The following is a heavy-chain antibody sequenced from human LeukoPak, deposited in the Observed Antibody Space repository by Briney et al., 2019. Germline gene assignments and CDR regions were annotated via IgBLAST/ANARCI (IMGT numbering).Heavy chain of an antibody. Sequence: GGSLRLSCAASGFTVSSNYMSWVRQAPGKGLEGVSYISSSSSTIYYADSVKGRLTISRDNAKNSLYPQMNSLRAEDTAVYYCARSPRDYPWYMDVWGKGTTVTVSS. V-gene: IGHV3-48*01. D-gene: IGHD4-11*01. CDR2: ISSSSSTI. CDR1: GFTVSSNY. CDR3: ARSPRDYPWYMDV. J-gene: IGHJ6*03.